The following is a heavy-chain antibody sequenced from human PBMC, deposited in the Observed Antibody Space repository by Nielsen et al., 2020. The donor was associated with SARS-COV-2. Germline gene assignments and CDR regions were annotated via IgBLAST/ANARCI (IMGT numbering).Heavy chain of an antibody. CDR3: ARDRRTYYYDSSGYYYDY. CDR2: ISAYNGNT. D-gene: IGHD3-22*01. J-gene: IGHJ4*02. V-gene: IGHV1-3*01. Sequence: WVRQAPGQGLEWMGWISAYNGNTKYSQKFQGRVTITRDTSASTAYMELSSLRSEDTAVYYCARDRRTYYYDSSGYYYDYWGQGTLVTVSS.